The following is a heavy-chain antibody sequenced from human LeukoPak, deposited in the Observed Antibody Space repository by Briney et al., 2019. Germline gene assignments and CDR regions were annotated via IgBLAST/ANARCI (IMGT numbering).Heavy chain of an antibody. CDR3: ARGGLKYYDFWSGYYFDY. D-gene: IGHD3-3*01. V-gene: IGHV4-39*07. J-gene: IGHJ4*02. CDR2: IYYSGNT. CDR1: GGSISNYY. Sequence: PSETLSLTCTVSGGSISNYYWGWIRQAPGKGLEWVGSIYYSGNTYYNSSLKSRVTISLDTSKNQFSLKLSSVTAADTAVYYCARGGLKYYDFWSGYYFDYWGQGTLVTVSS.